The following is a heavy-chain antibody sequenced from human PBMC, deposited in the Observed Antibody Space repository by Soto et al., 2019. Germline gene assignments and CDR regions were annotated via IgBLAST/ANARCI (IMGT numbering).Heavy chain of an antibody. CDR2: ISGSGGST. D-gene: IGHD2-2*01. J-gene: IGHJ5*02. Sequence: GGSLRLSCAASGFTFSSYAMSWVRQAPGKGLEWVSAISGSGGSTYYADSVKGRFTIAGDNSKNTLYLQMNSLRAEDTAVYYCARGLGYCSSTSCYPWFDPWGQGTLVTVYS. CDR1: GFTFSSYA. V-gene: IGHV3-23*01. CDR3: ARGLGYCSSTSCYPWFDP.